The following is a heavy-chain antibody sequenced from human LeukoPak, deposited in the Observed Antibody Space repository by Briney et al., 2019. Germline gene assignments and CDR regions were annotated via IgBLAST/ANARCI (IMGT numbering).Heavy chain of an antibody. D-gene: IGHD3-22*01. CDR2: INTDGTST. Sequence: PGESLRLSCAASGFTFSNSWMQWVRQVPGKGLVWVSRINTDGTSTSYADSVRGRFIISRDNAKNTLYLKMNSLRAEDTAVYYCARPQQGVTTRSHGLDVWGQGTTVTVSS. CDR3: ARPQQGVTTRSHGLDV. J-gene: IGHJ6*02. CDR1: GFTFSNSW. V-gene: IGHV3-74*01.